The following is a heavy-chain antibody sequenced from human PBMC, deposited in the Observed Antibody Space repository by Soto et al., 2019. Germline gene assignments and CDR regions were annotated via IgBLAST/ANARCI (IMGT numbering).Heavy chain of an antibody. V-gene: IGHV4-30-4*01. J-gene: IGHJ5*02. CDR2: IYYSGST. CDR3: ARDRRGDLNWFDP. Sequence: PSETLSLTCTVPGGSISSGDYYWSWIRQPPGKGLEWIGYIYYSGSTYYNPSLKSRVTISVDTSKNQFSLKLSSVTAADTAVYYCARDRRGDLNWFDPWGQGTLVTSPQ. D-gene: IGHD3-10*01. CDR1: GGSISSGDYY.